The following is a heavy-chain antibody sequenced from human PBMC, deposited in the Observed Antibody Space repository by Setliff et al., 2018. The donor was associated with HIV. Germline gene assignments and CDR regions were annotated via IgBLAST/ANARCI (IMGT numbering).Heavy chain of an antibody. CDR3: ARDYGPTTLDAFDI. J-gene: IGHJ3*02. D-gene: IGHD1-7*01. CDR1: GYTFSSYG. V-gene: IGHV1-18*01. CDR2: ISAYNGNT. Sequence: ASVKVSCKASGYTFSSYGISWVRQAPGQGLEWMGWISAYNGNTNYAQKLQGRVTMTTDTSTSTVYMELSSLRSDDTAVYYCARDYGPTTLDAFDIWGQGTMVTVSS.